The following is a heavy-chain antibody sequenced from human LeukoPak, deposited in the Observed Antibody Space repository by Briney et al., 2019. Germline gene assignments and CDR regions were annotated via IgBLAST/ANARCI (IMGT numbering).Heavy chain of an antibody. V-gene: IGHV3-21*01. Sequence: GGSLRLSCAASGFTFSRYSMNWVRQAPGKGLEWVSSISSSRSYICYADSVKGRFTISRDNAKNALYLQMNSLRAEDTAVYYCARDGYSSSWYGGYYYYYYMDVWGKGNTVTVSS. J-gene: IGHJ6*03. CDR2: ISSSRSYI. CDR3: ARDGYSSSWYGGYYYYYYMDV. D-gene: IGHD6-13*01. CDR1: GFTFSRYS.